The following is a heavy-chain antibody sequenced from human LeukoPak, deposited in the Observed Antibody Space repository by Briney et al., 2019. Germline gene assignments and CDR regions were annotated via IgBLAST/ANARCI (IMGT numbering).Heavy chain of an antibody. CDR1: GGSISSSSYY. CDR2: IYYSGST. CDR3: ARHWFISSGHYIDY. D-gene: IGHD6-19*01. V-gene: IGHV4-39*01. J-gene: IGHJ4*02. Sequence: SETLSLTCTVSGGSISSSSYYWGWIRQPPGKGLEWIGSIYYSGSTYYNPSLKSRVTISVDTSKNQFSLKLSSVTAADTAVYYCARHWFISSGHYIDYWGQGTLVTASS.